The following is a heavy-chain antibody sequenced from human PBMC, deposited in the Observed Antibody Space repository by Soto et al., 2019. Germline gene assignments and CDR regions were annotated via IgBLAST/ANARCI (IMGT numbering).Heavy chain of an antibody. CDR2: IYYSVST. CDR1: GGSIYTDDW. V-gene: IGHV4-4*02. J-gene: IGHJ4*02. Sequence: SETLSLTCAVSGGSIYTDDWWTWVRQTPGKGLEWIGSIYYSVSTNYNPSLRSRVAISVDTSKNQFSLKLKSVTAADTAIYYCARRTVNIRTFYSGLKTHCFDYWGQGAPVTVS. CDR3: ARRTVNIRTFYSGLKTHCFDY. D-gene: IGHD6-19*01.